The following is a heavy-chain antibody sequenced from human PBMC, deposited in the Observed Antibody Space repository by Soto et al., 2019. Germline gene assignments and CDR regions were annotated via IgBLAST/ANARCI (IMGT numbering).Heavy chain of an antibody. V-gene: IGHV3-33*01. CDR1: GFTFSNYG. Sequence: QVQLVESGGGVVQPGRSLRLSCAASGFTFSNYGMHWVRQAPGKGLEWVAVIWYDGSNKYYADSVKGRFTISRDNSKNTLYVQMNSLRAEDTAVYYCAREGYVDTAMVIPYFDYWGQGTLVTVSS. CDR2: IWYDGSNK. D-gene: IGHD5-18*01. J-gene: IGHJ4*02. CDR3: AREGYVDTAMVIPYFDY.